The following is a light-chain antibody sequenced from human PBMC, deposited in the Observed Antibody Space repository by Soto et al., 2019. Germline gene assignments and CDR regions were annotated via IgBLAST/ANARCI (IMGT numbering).Light chain of an antibody. CDR3: QSYDTSLSGVV. CDR1: TSNIGAGYD. Sequence: QSVLTQPPSVSGAPGQRVTISCAGGTSNIGAGYDAHWYQQPPGTAPRLLIYGNTNRPSGVPDRFSGAKSGTSASLAITGLQAEDEADYYCQSYDTSLSGVVFGGGTKLTVL. J-gene: IGLJ2*01. V-gene: IGLV1-40*01. CDR2: GNT.